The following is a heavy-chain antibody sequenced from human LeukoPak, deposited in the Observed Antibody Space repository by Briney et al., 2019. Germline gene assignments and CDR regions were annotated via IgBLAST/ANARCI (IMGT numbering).Heavy chain of an antibody. CDR1: GFAFSSYW. V-gene: IGHV3-30*02. J-gene: IGHJ4*02. CDR2: IRYDGSNK. Sequence: GGSLRLSCVASGFAFSSYWMSWVRQAPGKGLEWVAFIRYDGSNKYYADSVKGRFTISRDNSKNTLYLQMNSLRAEDTAVYYCAKDPVKYSSSWYEGGYFDYWGQGTLVTVSS. CDR3: AKDPVKYSSSWYEGGYFDY. D-gene: IGHD6-13*01.